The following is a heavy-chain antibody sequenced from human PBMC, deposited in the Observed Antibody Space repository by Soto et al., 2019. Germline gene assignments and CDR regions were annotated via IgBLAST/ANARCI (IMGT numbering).Heavy chain of an antibody. V-gene: IGHV4-30-4*01. D-gene: IGHD3-10*01. CDR3: AREVGAYYYGSGSSNDYYYYGMDV. J-gene: IGHJ6*02. Sequence: SETLSLTCTVSGGSISSGDYYWSWIRQPPGKGLEWIGYIYYSGSTYYTPSLKSRVTISVDTSKNHFSLKLSSVTAADTAVYYCAREVGAYYYGSGSSNDYYYYGMDVWGQGTTVTVSS. CDR1: GGSISSGDYY. CDR2: IYYSGST.